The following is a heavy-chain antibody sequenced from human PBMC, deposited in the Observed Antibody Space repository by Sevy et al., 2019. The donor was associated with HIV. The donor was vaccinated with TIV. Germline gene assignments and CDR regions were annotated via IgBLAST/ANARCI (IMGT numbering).Heavy chain of an antibody. CDR2: LYSDGNT. CDR3: ARDGGGYF. J-gene: IGHJ4*02. D-gene: IGHD2-15*01. CDR1: GFTVTSGY. V-gene: IGHV3-53*01. Sequence: GESLKISCAASGFTVTSGYMSWVRQAPGKGLEWVSVLYSDGNTYYADSVKGRFTISRDNSKNTLYLQMNGLRAEDTAVYYCARDGGGYFWGQGTLVTVSS.